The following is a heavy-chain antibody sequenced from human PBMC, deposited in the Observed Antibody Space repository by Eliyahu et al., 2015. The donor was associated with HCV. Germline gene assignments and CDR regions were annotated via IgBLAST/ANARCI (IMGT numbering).Heavy chain of an antibody. J-gene: IGHJ4*02. CDR2: ISSNSYHI. D-gene: IGHD3-3*01. Sequence: EVQVVESGGGLVKPGGSLRLSCAASGFALSSYPMSWVRQAPGKGLEWVSFISSNSYHIYYADSVKGRFTISRDNAKNSLYLQMDSLRAEDTAMYYCARDPVDFWSGYSDTSWGQGTLVTVSS. CDR1: GFALSSYP. CDR3: ARDPVDFWSGYSDTS. V-gene: IGHV3-21*01.